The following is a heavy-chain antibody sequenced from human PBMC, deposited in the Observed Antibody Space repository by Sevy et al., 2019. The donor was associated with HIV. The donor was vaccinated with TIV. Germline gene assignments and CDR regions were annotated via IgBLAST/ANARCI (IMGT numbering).Heavy chain of an antibody. Sequence: GGSLRLSCAASGFTFSSYGMHWVRQAPGKGLEWVAVISYDGSNKYYADSVKGRLTISRDNSKNTQYLQMNSLRAEDTAVYYCAKEPNYYDSSGYSTYYFDYWGQGTLVTVSS. D-gene: IGHD3-22*01. V-gene: IGHV3-30*18. CDR3: AKEPNYYDSSGYSTYYFDY. CDR2: ISYDGSNK. J-gene: IGHJ4*02. CDR1: GFTFSSYG.